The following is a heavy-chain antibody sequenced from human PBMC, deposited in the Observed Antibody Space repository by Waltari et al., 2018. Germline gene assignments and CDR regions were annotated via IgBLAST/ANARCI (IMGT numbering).Heavy chain of an antibody. CDR2: IYYSGST. D-gene: IGHD3-22*01. J-gene: IGHJ3*02. V-gene: IGHV4-59*11. CDR1: GGSISSPY. CDR3: ARDSVVINAFDI. Sequence: QVQLQESGPGLVKPSETLSLTCTVSGGSISSPYWSWTRQPPGKGLEWIGYIYYSGSTNYNPSLKSRVTISVDTSKNQFSLKLSSVTAADTAVYYCARDSVVINAFDIWGQGTMVTVSS.